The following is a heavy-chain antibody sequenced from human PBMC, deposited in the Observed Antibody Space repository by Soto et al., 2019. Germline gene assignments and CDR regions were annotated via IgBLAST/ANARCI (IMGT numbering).Heavy chain of an antibody. D-gene: IGHD3-22*01. CDR1: GFTFSSYA. CDR3: AKAARYGYYSNTFDY. J-gene: IGHJ4*02. CDR2: ISGNGGST. Sequence: EVQLLESGVGLVQPGGSLRLSCAASGFTFSSYAMSWYRQAPGKRLEWVSAISGNGGSTYYADSVKGRFTISRVNAKNTLYLQMNSLRAADTAVYYCAKAARYGYYSNTFDYRGQGTLVAVT. V-gene: IGHV3-23*01.